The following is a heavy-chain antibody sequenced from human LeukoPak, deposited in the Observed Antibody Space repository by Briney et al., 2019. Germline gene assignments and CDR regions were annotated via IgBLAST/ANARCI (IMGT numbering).Heavy chain of an antibody. CDR2: SNAANGNT. V-gene: IGHV1-3*02. Sequence: ASVKVSCKASGYTFTGYAIHWVRQAPGQRLEWMGWSNAANGNTDYSPEFQGRVSITRDTSASTAYMELTSLTSEDMAIYYCARGIHSGPWITDYWGQGTLVTVFS. D-gene: IGHD3-10*01. CDR1: GYTFTGYA. J-gene: IGHJ4*02. CDR3: ARGIHSGPWITDY.